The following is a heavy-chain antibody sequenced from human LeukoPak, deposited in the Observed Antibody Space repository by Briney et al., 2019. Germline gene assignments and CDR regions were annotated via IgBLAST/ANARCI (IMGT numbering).Heavy chain of an antibody. CDR1: GGSVSSGNYY. D-gene: IGHD3-22*01. V-gene: IGHV4-61*02. CDR2: IYTSGST. J-gene: IGHJ6*03. Sequence: SQTLSLTCTVSGGSVSSGNYYWSWIRQPAGKGLEWIGRIYTSGSTNYNPSLKSRVTISVDTSKNQFSLKLSSVTAADTAVYYCARVSSGPCYYYYMDVWGKGTTVTVSS. CDR3: ARVSSGPCYYYYMDV.